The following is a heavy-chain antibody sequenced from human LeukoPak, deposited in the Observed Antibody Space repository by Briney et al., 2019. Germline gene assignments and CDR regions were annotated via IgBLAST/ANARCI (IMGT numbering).Heavy chain of an antibody. CDR1: GGTFSSYA. J-gene: IGHJ6*03. CDR3: ARGPAVAGRTRYSYMDV. D-gene: IGHD6-19*01. V-gene: IGHV1-69*05. Sequence: SVKVSCKASGGTFSSYAISWVRQAPGQGLEWMGGIIPIFGTANYAQKFQGRVTITTDESTSTAYMELSSLRSEDTAVYYCARGPAVAGRTRYSYMDVWGKGTTATVSS. CDR2: IIPIFGTA.